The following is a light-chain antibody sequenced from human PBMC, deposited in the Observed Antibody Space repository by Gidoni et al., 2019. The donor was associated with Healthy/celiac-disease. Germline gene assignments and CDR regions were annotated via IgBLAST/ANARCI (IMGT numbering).Light chain of an antibody. CDR3: MQALQTPLP. V-gene: IGKV2-28*01. CDR2: LGS. J-gene: IGKJ4*01. Sequence: DSVMTQSPLSLPVTPGEPASISCRSSQSLLHSKGYNYLDWYLQKPGQSPPLLIYLGSIRASGVPDRFSGSGSGTDFTLKISRGEADDFGVYYCMQALQTPLPFGGGTKVEIK. CDR1: QSLLHSKGYNY.